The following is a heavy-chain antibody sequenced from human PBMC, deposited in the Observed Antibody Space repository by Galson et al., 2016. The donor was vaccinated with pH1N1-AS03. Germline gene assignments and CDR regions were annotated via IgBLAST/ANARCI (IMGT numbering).Heavy chain of an antibody. J-gene: IGHJ4*02. D-gene: IGHD4/OR15-4a*01. Sequence: SLRLSCAASGFTFSSYAMHWVRQAPGKGLEYVSAISGNGHSTYYANSVKGRFTVSRDNSKNTLYLQMGSLRVEDMAVYYCARGPVSYANYWFPPPDYWGQGTLVTVSS. V-gene: IGHV3-64*01. CDR1: GFTFSSYA. CDR2: ISGNGHST. CDR3: ARGPVSYANYWFPPPDY.